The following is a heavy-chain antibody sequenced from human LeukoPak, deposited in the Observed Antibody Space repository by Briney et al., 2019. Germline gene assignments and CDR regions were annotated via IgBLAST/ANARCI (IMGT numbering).Heavy chain of an antibody. Sequence: GGSMRLSCAASGFTFSRYAMSWVRQAPGKWLGWVSAISGSGGSTYYADSVKGRFTISRDNSKNTLYLRMNSLRAEDTDIYYCERVVDNSDWLFRTVDYWGQGTLGTVSS. V-gene: IGHV3-23*01. D-gene: IGHD3-9*01. CDR1: GFTFSRYA. CDR3: ERVVDNSDWLFRTVDY. J-gene: IGHJ4*02. CDR2: ISGSGGST.